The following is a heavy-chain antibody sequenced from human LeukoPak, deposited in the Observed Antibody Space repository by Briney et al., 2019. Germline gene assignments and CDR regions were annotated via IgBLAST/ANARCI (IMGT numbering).Heavy chain of an antibody. J-gene: IGHJ3*02. V-gene: IGHV3-7*01. CDR1: GFTFSSYW. Sequence: GGSLRLSCAASGFTFSSYWMSWVRQAPGKGLEWVANIKQEGREKYYVDSVKGRFTTSRDNAKNSLYLQMNSLRAEDTAVYYCARIGLEYYDILTGYSHGAFDIWGQGTMVTVSS. CDR3: ARIGLEYYDILTGYSHGAFDI. CDR2: IKQEGREK. D-gene: IGHD3-9*01.